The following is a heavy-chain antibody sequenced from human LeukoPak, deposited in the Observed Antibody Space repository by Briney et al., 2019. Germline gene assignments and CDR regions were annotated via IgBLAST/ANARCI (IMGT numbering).Heavy chain of an antibody. CDR1: GGSISSYY. D-gene: IGHD3-10*01. CDR3: ARYKMDYYGSGSAAQFDP. J-gene: IGHJ5*02. V-gene: IGHV4-59*08. Sequence: PSETLSLTCTVSGGSISSYYWSWIRQPPGKGLEWIGYIYYSGSTNYNPSLKSRVTISVDTSKNQFSLKLSSVTAADTAVYYCARYKMDYYGSGSAAQFDPWGQGTLVTVSS. CDR2: IYYSGST.